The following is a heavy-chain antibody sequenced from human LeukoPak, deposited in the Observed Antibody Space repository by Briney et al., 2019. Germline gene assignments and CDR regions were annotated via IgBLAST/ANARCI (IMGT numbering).Heavy chain of an antibody. CDR2: ISTSGSTT. CDR3: ARGALHVFDY. V-gene: IGHV3-48*03. J-gene: IGHJ4*02. CDR1: GFTFSDYE. Sequence: GGSLRLSCAASGFTFSDYEINWVRQAPGKGLEWVSCISTSGSTTYYADSVKGRFTISRDNAKNSLFLQMNTLTVEDTAVYYCARGALHVFDYWGQETPVTVSS. D-gene: IGHD3-10*02.